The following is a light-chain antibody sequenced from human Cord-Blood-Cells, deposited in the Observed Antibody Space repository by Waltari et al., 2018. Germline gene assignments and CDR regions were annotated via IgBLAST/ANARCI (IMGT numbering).Light chain of an antibody. Sequence: EMVLPQSPGTLALAPGEGATRSCRASQSVSSSYFAWYQQKPGQAPRLLIYGASSRAPGIPDRFSGSGSGPDFTLTISRLGPEDFAVYYCQQYGSSSWTFGQGTKVEIK. V-gene: IGKV3-20*01. J-gene: IGKJ1*01. CDR3: QQYGSSSWT. CDR2: GAS. CDR1: QSVSSSY.